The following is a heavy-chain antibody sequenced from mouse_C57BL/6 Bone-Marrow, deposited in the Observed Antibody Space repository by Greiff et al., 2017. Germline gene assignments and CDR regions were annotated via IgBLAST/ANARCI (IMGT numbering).Heavy chain of an antibody. Sequence: QVQLQQSGPELVRPGASVKISCKAPGYTFTSHWMQWVRQRPGQGLEWIGEIFPGRGSTYYNEKFKGKATLTVDTSSSTAYMQLSRLTSEDSAVXVSARLGWLLPYYFDYWGQGTTLTVSS. V-gene: IGHV1-56*01. CDR2: IFPGRGST. D-gene: IGHD2-3*01. CDR3: ARLGWLLPYYFDY. CDR1: GYTFTSHW. J-gene: IGHJ2*01.